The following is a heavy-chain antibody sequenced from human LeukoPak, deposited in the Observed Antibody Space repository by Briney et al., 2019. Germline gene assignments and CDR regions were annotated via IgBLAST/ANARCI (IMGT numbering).Heavy chain of an antibody. J-gene: IGHJ4*02. CDR2: INHSGST. V-gene: IGHV4-34*01. D-gene: IGHD6-13*01. CDR1: GGSFSGYY. Sequence: SETLSLTCAVYGGSFSGYYWSWIRQPPGKGLEWIGEINHSGSTNYNPSLKSRVTISVDTSKNQFSLKLSSVTAADTAMYYCARARYSSRRKDYWGQGTLVTVSS. CDR3: ARARYSSRRKDY.